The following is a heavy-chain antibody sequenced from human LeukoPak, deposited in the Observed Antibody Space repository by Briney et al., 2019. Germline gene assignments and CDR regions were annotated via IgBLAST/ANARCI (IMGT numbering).Heavy chain of an antibody. D-gene: IGHD5-12*01. J-gene: IGHJ4*02. CDR1: GFTFSSYG. Sequence: GGSLRLSCAASGFTFSSYGMHWVRQAPGKGLEWVAFIRYDGSNKYYADSVKGRFTISRDNSKNTLYLQMNSLRAEDTAVYYCAKDRATMSNRKHSREYYFDYWGQGTLVTVSS. CDR2: IRYDGSNK. V-gene: IGHV3-30*02. CDR3: AKDRATMSNRKHSREYYFDY.